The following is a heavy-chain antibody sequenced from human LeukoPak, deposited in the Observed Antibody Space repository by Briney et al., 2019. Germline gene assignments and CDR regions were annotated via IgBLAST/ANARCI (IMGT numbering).Heavy chain of an antibody. Sequence: GRSLRLSCAASGFTFSSYAMHWVRQAPGKGLEWVAVISYDGSNKYYADSVKGRFTISRDNSKNTLYLQMNSLRAEDTAVYYCAREMSGPNDYWGQGTLVTVSS. D-gene: IGHD3-3*01. CDR2: ISYDGSNK. CDR3: AREMSGPNDY. CDR1: GFTFSSYA. V-gene: IGHV3-30-3*01. J-gene: IGHJ4*02.